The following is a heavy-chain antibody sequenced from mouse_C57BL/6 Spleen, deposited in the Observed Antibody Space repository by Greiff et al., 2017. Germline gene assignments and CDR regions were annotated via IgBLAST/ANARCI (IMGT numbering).Heavy chain of an antibody. D-gene: IGHD2-1*01. CDR2: ISSGSSTI. Sequence: DVKLVESGGGLVKPGGSLKLSCTASGFTFSDYGMHWVRQAPEKGLEWVAYISSGSSTIYYADTVKGRFTISRDNAKNTLFLQMTSLRSEDTAMYYCARDYYGNYVGYFDVWGTGTTVTVSS. J-gene: IGHJ1*03. CDR1: GFTFSDYG. CDR3: ARDYYGNYVGYFDV. V-gene: IGHV5-17*01.